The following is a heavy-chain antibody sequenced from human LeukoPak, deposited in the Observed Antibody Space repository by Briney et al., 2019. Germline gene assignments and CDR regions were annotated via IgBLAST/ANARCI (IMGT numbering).Heavy chain of an antibody. CDR1: GDSVSSNSVA. V-gene: IGHV6-1*01. Sequence: SQTLSLTCAISGDSVSSNSVAWNWIRQSPSRGLEWLGRTYYRSKWYNDYAVSVKSRITINPNTSKNQFSLQLNSVTPEDTAVYYCARGGGSWIDPWGQGTLVTVSS. CDR2: TYYRSKWYN. CDR3: ARGGGSWIDP. D-gene: IGHD1-26*01. J-gene: IGHJ5*02.